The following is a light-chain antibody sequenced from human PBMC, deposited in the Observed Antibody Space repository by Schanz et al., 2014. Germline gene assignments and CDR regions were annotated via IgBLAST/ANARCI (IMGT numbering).Light chain of an antibody. CDR2: GAS. V-gene: IGKV3D-15*01. CDR3: QQYVSAPIT. J-gene: IGKJ2*01. Sequence: EIVLTQSPATLSLSPGERATLSCRASQGVSSNLAWYQQKPGQAPRLLIYGASSRATGIPDRFSGSGSGTEFTLTISSLQSEDFAVYYCQQYVSAPITFGLGTKLEI. CDR1: QGVSSN.